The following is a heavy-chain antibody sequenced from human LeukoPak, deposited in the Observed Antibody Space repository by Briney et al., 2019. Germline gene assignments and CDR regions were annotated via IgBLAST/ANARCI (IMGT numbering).Heavy chain of an antibody. CDR3: AELGITMIGGV. Sequence: GGSLRLSCATSGFTFSNYGFHWVRQAPDKGLEWVAFIRYEGSEKYYADSVKGRFTISRDNAKNSLYLQMNSLRAEDTAVYYCAELGITMIGGVWGKGTTVTISS. D-gene: IGHD3-10*02. CDR2: IRYEGSEK. V-gene: IGHV3-30*02. CDR1: GFTFSNYG. J-gene: IGHJ6*04.